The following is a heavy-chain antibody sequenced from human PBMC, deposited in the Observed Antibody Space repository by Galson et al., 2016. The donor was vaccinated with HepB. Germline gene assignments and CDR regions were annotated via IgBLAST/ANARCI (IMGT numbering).Heavy chain of an antibody. V-gene: IGHV1-46*01. J-gene: IGHJ4*02. CDR3: ARVFETTAAGTYDY. D-gene: IGHD6-13*01. CDR2: INSGDGT. Sequence: SVKVSCKASEYTFTQYYIHWVRQAPGQGLEWMGMINSGDGTNYAQKFRGRVTMTRDTSTTTVYMELSSLRSEDSAVYYCARVFETTAAGTYDYWGQGTLVTVSS. CDR1: EYTFTQYY.